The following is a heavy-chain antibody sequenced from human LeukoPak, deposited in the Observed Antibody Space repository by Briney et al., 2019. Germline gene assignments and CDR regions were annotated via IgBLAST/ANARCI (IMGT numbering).Heavy chain of an antibody. Sequence: SETLSLTCAVSGGSISSSNWWSWVRQPPGKGLEWIGEIYHSGSTNYNPSLKSRVTISVDTSGNQFSLKLSSVTAADTAVYYCARGRYYYDSSGYYYFDYWGQGTLVTVSS. CDR2: IYHSGST. V-gene: IGHV4-4*02. J-gene: IGHJ4*02. CDR3: ARGRYYYDSSGYYYFDY. D-gene: IGHD3-22*01. CDR1: GGSISSSNW.